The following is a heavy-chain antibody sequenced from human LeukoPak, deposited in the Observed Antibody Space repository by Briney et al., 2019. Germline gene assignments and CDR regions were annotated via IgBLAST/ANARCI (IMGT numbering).Heavy chain of an antibody. V-gene: IGHV1-46*01. CDR1: GYTFTSYY. CDR2: INPSGGST. D-gene: IGHD2-2*01. J-gene: IGHJ4*02. CDR3: ARADVVVPAAIPYYFDY. Sequence: GASVKVSCKASGYTFTSYYMHWVRQAPGQGLEWMGIINPSGGSTSYAQKFEGRVTMTRDMSTSTVYMELSSLRSEDTAVYYCARADVVVPAAIPYYFDYWGQGTLVTVSS.